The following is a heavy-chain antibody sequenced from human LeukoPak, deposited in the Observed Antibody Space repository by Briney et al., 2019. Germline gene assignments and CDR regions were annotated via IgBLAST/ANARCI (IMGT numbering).Heavy chain of an antibody. CDR2: ISAYNGNT. CDR3: ARAEGTGSLAFDI. V-gene: IGHV1-18*01. Sequence: ASVKVSCKASGYTFTSYGISWVRQAPGQGLEWMGWISAYNGNTNYAQKLQGRVTMTTDTSTSTAYMELRSLRAEDTAMYYCARAEGTGSLAFDIWGQGTMVTVS. CDR1: GYTFTSYG. D-gene: IGHD1-1*01. J-gene: IGHJ3*02.